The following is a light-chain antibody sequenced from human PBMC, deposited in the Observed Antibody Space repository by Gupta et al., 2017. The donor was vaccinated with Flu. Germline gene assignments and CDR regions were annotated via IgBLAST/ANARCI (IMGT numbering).Light chain of an antibody. CDR2: VNSDGSH. Sequence: QIVLTQSPSASASLGASVKLTCTLNSGHSSNAIAWHQQQPEKGPRHLMKVNSDGSHAMGDGIPDRFSGSSSGAERYLTISSLQSEDEADYYCQTWGTGIQIFGGGTKLTVL. J-gene: IGLJ2*01. V-gene: IGLV4-69*01. CDR1: SGHSSNA. CDR3: QTWGTGIQI.